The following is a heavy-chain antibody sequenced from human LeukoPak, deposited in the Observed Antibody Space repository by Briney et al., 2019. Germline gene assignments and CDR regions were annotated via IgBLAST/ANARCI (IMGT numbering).Heavy chain of an antibody. D-gene: IGHD2-2*02. CDR3: ARPRGYCSSTSCYRYFQH. Sequence: SETLSLTCAVYGGSFSGYYWSWIRQPPGKGLEWIGEINHSGSTNYNPSLKSRVTISVDTPKNQFSLKLSSVTAADTAVYYCARPRGYCSSTSCYRYFQHWGQGTLVTVSS. CDR1: GGSFSGYY. V-gene: IGHV4-34*01. J-gene: IGHJ1*01. CDR2: INHSGST.